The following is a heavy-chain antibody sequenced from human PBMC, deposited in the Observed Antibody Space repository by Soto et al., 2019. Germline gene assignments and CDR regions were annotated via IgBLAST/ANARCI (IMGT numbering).Heavy chain of an antibody. CDR1: GGSISSGDYY. J-gene: IGHJ5*02. V-gene: IGHV4-30-4*01. D-gene: IGHD3-10*01. CDR3: ARFSFGDYYGSGSPNWFDP. Sequence: SETLSLTCTVSGGSISSGDYYWSWIRQPPGKGLEWIGYIYYSGSTYYNPSLKSRVTISVDTSKNQFSLKLSSVTAADTAVYYCARFSFGDYYGSGSPNWFDPWGQGTLVTVSS. CDR2: IYYSGST.